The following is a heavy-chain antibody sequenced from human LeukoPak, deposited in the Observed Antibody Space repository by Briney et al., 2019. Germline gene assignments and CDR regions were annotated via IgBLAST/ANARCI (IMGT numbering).Heavy chain of an antibody. Sequence: GGSLRLSCAASGFTFSSYGMSWVRQAPGKGLEWVSAISGSGGSTYYADSVKGRFTISRDNAKNTLYLQMNSLRAEDTAVYYCARDQARDIVVVPAAGLIDYWGQGTLVTVSS. V-gene: IGHV3-23*01. CDR1: GFTFSSYG. J-gene: IGHJ4*02. CDR3: ARDQARDIVVVPAAGLIDY. D-gene: IGHD2-2*01. CDR2: ISGSGGST.